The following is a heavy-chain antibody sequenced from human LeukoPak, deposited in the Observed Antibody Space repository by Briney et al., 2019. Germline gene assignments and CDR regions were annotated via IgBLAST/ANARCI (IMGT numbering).Heavy chain of an antibody. V-gene: IGHV4-34*01. CDR2: INHNGST. CDR3: AGDLCYDSTPNAWFDP. Sequence: SETLCLTCAVYGETFSDHYWSWIRQPPGKGLEWIGEINHNGSTNYNTSLNRRVTITVDTTNNHSSLKLSSVTAADTVVYYCAGDLCYDSTPNAWFDPWGQGTLVTVSS. D-gene: IGHD3-22*01. CDR1: GETFSDHY. J-gene: IGHJ5*02.